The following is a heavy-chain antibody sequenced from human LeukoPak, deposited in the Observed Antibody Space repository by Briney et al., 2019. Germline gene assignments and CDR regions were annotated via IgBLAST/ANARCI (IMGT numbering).Heavy chain of an antibody. J-gene: IGHJ4*02. CDR3: ARLRWPRGGRSSFDY. D-gene: IGHD3-10*01. V-gene: IGHV5-51*01. Sequence: GESLKISCKGSGYSFTSHWIDWVRQMPGKGLEWMGIVNPDDSDTIYSPSFQGQVTISADESITTAYLQWSSLKASDTAMYYCARLRWPRGGRSSFDYWGQGALVTVS. CDR2: VNPDDSDT. CDR1: GYSFTSHW.